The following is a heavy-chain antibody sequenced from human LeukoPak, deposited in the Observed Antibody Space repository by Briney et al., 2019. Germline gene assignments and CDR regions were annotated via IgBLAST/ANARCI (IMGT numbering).Heavy chain of an antibody. CDR2: IYYSGST. Sequence: PSETLSLTCTVSGGSISSSSYYRGWIRQPPGKGLEWIGSIYYSGSTYYNPSLKSRVTISVDTSKNQFSLKLSSVTAADTAVYYCARLKSDSSGYYMLSYYYYGMDVWGQGTTVTVSS. CDR1: GGSISSSSYY. D-gene: IGHD3-22*01. V-gene: IGHV4-39*01. J-gene: IGHJ6*02. CDR3: ARLKSDSSGYYMLSYYYYGMDV.